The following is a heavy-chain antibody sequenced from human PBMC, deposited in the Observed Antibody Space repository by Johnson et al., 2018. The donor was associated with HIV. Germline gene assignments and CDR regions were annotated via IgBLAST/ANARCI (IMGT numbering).Heavy chain of an antibody. D-gene: IGHD6-6*01. CDR2: ISYDGSNK. CDR3: AKGTLYSSSSRAFDI. Sequence: QVQLVESGGGVVQPGRSLRLSCAASGFTFSSYGMHWVRQAPGKGLEWVAVISYDGSNKYYADSVKGRFTISRDNSKNTLYLQMKRLRAEDTAVYYCAKGTLYSSSSRAFDIWGQGTMVTVSS. J-gene: IGHJ3*02. V-gene: IGHV3-30*18. CDR1: GFTFSSYG.